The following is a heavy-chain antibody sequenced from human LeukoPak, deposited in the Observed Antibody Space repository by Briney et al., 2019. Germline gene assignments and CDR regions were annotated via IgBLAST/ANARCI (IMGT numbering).Heavy chain of an antibody. CDR1: GFTVSSNY. V-gene: IGHV3-53*01. CDR3: ARRGDYYDSSGYYF. Sequence: TGGSLRLSCAASGFTVSSNYMTWVRQAPGKGLEWVSVIYSGGGTYYADSVKGRFTISRDNAKNSLYLQMNSLRAEDTAVYYCARRGDYYDSSGYYFWGQGTLVTVSS. D-gene: IGHD3-22*01. CDR2: IYSGGGT. J-gene: IGHJ4*02.